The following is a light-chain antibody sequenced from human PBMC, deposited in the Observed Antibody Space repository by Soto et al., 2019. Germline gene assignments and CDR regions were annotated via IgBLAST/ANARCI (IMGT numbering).Light chain of an antibody. CDR2: DAF. CDR1: PNINTF. J-gene: IGKJ4*01. CDR3: QHRDNWPPGAS. V-gene: IGKV3-11*01. Sequence: ELVLTQSPATLSLSPGDRATLSCRASPNINTFLAWSPQKPGQAPRRLIYDAFKRATGIPARFSGSGSGTDFTLTISSLEPEAFAVYYCQHRDNWPPGASLGRGTKVEIK.